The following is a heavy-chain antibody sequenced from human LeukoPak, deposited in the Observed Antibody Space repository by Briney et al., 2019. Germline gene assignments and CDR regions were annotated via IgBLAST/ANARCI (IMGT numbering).Heavy chain of an antibody. Sequence: PGGSLRLSCAASGFTFSSYGMHWVRQAPGKGLEWVAFIRYDGSNKYYADSVKGRFTISRDNAKNSVYLQMNSLRAGDTAVYYCTREKAYCGTKCYYDYWGQGTQVTVSS. CDR1: GFTFSSYG. CDR2: IRYDGSNK. V-gene: IGHV3-30*02. J-gene: IGHJ4*02. CDR3: TREKAYCGTKCYYDY. D-gene: IGHD2-21*01.